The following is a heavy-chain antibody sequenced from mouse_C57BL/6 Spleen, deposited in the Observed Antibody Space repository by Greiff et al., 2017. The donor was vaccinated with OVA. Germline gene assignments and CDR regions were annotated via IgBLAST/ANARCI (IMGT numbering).Heavy chain of an antibody. CDR2: ISSGSSTI. J-gene: IGHJ2*01. D-gene: IGHD2-3*01. CDR1: GFTFSDYG. CDR3: ARDRGYYYFDY. V-gene: IGHV5-17*01. Sequence: EVQVVESGGGLVKPGGSLKLSCAASGFTFSDYGMHWVRQAPEKGLEWVAYISSGSSTIYYADTVKGRFTISRDNAKNTLFLQMTSLRSEDTAMYYCARDRGYYYFDYWGQGTTLTVSS.